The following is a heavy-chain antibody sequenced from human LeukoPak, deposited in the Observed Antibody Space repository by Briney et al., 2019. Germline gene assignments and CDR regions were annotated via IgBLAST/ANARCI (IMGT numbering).Heavy chain of an antibody. V-gene: IGHV3-64*01. J-gene: IGHJ4*02. D-gene: IGHD1-26*01. CDR1: GSTFSSYA. Sequence: PGGSLRLSCAASGSTFSSYALHWVRQAPGKGLEYVSAISSDGGSPYYANSVKGRFTISRDNSKNTLYLQMNSLRAEDTAVYYCAKVSEWELLHYFDYWGQGTLVTVSS. CDR3: AKVSEWELLHYFDY. CDR2: ISSDGGSP.